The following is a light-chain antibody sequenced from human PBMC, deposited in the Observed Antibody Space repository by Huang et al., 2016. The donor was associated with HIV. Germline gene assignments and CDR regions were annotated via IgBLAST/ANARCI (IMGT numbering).Light chain of an antibody. CDR2: WAS. J-gene: IGKJ1*01. Sequence: DIIMTQSPDSLAVSLGERATLNCRSSQSVYSSSTSKDYMACFQQKPGQPPRLLLFWASTREAGVPDRFSGSGSGTHFTLTIANLEAEDAAIYYCQQYYSSPQTFGQGTRVEVK. CDR1: QSVYSSSTSKDY. CDR3: QQYYSSPQT. V-gene: IGKV4-1*01.